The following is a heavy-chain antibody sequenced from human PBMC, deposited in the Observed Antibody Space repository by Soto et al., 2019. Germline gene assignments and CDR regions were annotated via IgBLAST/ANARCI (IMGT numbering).Heavy chain of an antibody. V-gene: IGHV3-9*01. J-gene: IGHJ6*02. CDR3: AKLDSLIVVVPAAHDPYYYYGMDV. Sequence: GGSLRLSCAASGFTFDDYAMHWVRQAPGKGLEWVSGISWNSGNIDYADSVKGRFTISRDNSKNTLYLQMNSLRAEDTAVYYCAKLDSLIVVVPAAHDPYYYYGMDVWGQGTTVTVSS. D-gene: IGHD2-2*01. CDR1: GFTFDDYA. CDR2: ISWNSGNI.